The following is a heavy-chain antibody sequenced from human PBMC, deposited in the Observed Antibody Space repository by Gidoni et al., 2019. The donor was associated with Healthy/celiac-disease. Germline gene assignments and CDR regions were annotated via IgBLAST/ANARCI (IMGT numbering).Heavy chain of an antibody. CDR2: IIPICGTA. V-gene: IGHV1-69*01. J-gene: IGHJ6*02. Sequence: QVQLVQSGAEVKKPGSSVKVSCKASGGTFSRHAISWVRQAPGQGLEWMGGIIPICGTANYAQKFQCRVTITADESTSTAYMELSSLRSEDTAVYYCARDPPYDSSGYYSYYGMDVWGQGTTVTVSS. CDR1: GGTFSRHA. D-gene: IGHD3-22*01. CDR3: ARDPPYDSSGYYSYYGMDV.